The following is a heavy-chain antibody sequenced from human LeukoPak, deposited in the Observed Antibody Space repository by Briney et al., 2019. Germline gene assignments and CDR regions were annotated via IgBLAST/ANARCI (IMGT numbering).Heavy chain of an antibody. J-gene: IGHJ3*02. CDR3: ARESYYDYVWGSYRYPDI. D-gene: IGHD3-16*02. CDR1: GGSISSYY. CDR2: IYYSGST. Sequence: SETLSLTCTVSGGSISSYYWSWIRQPPGKGLEWIGYIYYSGSTNYNPSLKSRVTISVDTSKNQFSLKLSSVTAADTAVYYCARESYYDYVWGSYRYPDIWGQGTMVTVSS. V-gene: IGHV4-59*01.